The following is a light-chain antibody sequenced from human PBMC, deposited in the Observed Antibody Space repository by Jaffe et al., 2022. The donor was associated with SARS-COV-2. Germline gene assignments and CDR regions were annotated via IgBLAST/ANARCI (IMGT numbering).Light chain of an antibody. CDR3: CSYAGSYTWV. CDR1: SSDVGGYNY. J-gene: IGLJ3*02. V-gene: IGLV2-11*01. Sequence: QSALTQPPSVSGSPGQSVTISCTGTSSDVGGYNYVSWYQQHPGKAPKVIIYDVSKRPSGVPDRFSGSKSGNTASLTISGLQAEDDADYHCCSYAGSYTWVFGGGTKLTVL. CDR2: DVS.